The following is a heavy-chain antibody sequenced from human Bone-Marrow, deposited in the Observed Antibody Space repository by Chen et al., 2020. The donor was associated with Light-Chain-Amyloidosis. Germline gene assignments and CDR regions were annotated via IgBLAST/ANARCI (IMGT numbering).Heavy chain of an antibody. D-gene: IGHD5-12*01. J-gene: IGHJ4*02. Sequence: EVQLEQSGPEVKKPGESLKISCKGSGYTFPNYWIGWVRQMPGKGLEWMGVIYPDYSDARYIPSFEGQVTISADKSITTAYLQWRSLKASDTAMYYCARRRDGYNFDYWGQGTLVTVSS. CDR1: GYTFPNYW. V-gene: IGHV5-51*01. CDR3: ARRRDGYNFDY. CDR2: IYPDYSDA.